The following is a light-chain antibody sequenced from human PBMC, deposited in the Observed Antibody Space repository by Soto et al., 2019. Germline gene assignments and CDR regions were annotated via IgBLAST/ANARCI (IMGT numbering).Light chain of an antibody. CDR1: SSDIGGYNY. CDR3: SSYKTSSTVVV. Sequence: QSALTQPASVSGSPGQSITISCTGTSSDIGGYNYVSWYQQYPGKAPKLMIFGVSERPSGVSNRFSGSKSGTTASLTISGLQSEDEADYYRSSYKTSSTVVVFGGGTKLTVL. J-gene: IGLJ2*01. V-gene: IGLV2-14*01. CDR2: GVS.